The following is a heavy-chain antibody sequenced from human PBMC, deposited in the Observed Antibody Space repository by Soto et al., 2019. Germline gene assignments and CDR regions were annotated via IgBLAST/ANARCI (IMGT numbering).Heavy chain of an antibody. V-gene: IGHV1-2*02. D-gene: IGHD2-15*01. CDR3: ARHIDMDIVVEVAATAPGY. Sequence: GASVKVSCKASGYTFTGYYMHWVRQAPGQGLEWMGWINPNSGGTNYAQKLRGRVTMTRDPSISTAYMELSRLRSDDTAVYYCARHIDMDIVVEVAATAPGYWGQGTLVTVSS. CDR1: GYTFTGYY. CDR2: INPNSGGT. J-gene: IGHJ4*02.